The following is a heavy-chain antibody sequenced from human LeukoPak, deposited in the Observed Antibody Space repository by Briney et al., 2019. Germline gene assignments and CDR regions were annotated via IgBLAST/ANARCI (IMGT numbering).Heavy chain of an antibody. CDR3: VGEIGPRSFDY. V-gene: IGHV3-23*01. Sequence: PGGSLRLSCAASGFTFTNYAMNWVRQAPGKGLEWVSGISASGRGTYYADSVKGRFTISRDNSINALYLQMNSLRLEDTAVYYCVGEIGPRSFDYWGQGTLVTVSS. J-gene: IGHJ4*02. CDR2: ISASGRGT. D-gene: IGHD3-16*01. CDR1: GFTFTNYA.